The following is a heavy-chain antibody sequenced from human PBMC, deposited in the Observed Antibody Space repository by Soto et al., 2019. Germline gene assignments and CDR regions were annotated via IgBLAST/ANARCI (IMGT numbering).Heavy chain of an antibody. CDR1: GYTFTSYD. CDR3: ANFWSGYPRPGYYGMDV. J-gene: IGHJ6*02. CDR2: MNPNSGNT. Sequence: ASVKVSCKASGYTFTSYDINWVRQATGQGLEWMGWMNPNSGNTGYAQKFQGRVTMTRNTSISTAYMELSSLRSEDTAVHYCANFWSGYPRPGYYGMDVWGQGTTVTVSS. D-gene: IGHD3-3*01. V-gene: IGHV1-8*01.